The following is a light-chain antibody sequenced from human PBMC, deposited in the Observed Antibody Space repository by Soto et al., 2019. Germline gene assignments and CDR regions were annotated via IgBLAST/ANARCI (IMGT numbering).Light chain of an antibody. CDR3: SSYTSSSALGV. V-gene: IGLV2-14*01. CDR1: SSDVGAYNY. J-gene: IGLJ2*01. Sequence: QSALTQPASVSGSPGQSLTISCTGTSSDVGAYNYVSWYQQHPGKAPKLMIYDVTYRPSGVSNRFSGSKSGDTASLTISGLQAEDEADYYCSSYTSSSALGVFGGGTKLTVL. CDR2: DVT.